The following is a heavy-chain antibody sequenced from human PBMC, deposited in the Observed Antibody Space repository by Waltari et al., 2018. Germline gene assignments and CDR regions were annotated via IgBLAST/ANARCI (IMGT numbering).Heavy chain of an antibody. V-gene: IGHV3-21*01. CDR3: ATGGWGFYLDN. Sequence: EVQLVESGGGLVKPGGSLRLSCAASGFTFSSYSMNWVRQAPGKGPEWISSISSTGTYTHYADSVKGRFTSSRDNAKNSLYLQMNSLRAEDTGVYWCATGGWGFYLDNWGQGTLVTFSS. CDR1: GFTFSSYS. CDR2: ISSTGTYT. D-gene: IGHD7-27*01. J-gene: IGHJ4*02.